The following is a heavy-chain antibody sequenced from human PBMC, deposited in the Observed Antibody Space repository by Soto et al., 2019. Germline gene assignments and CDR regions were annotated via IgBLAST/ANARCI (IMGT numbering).Heavy chain of an antibody. J-gene: IGHJ6*02. V-gene: IGHV4-39*01. CDR1: GGSIGSSSYY. CDR2: IYYSGST. Sequence: SETLSLTCTVSGGSIGSSSYYWGWIRQPPGKGLEWIGSIYYSGSTYYNPSLKSRVTISVDTSKNQFSLKLSSVTAADTAVYYCASLANSGSYYYYYGMDVWGQGTTVTVS. CDR3: ASLANSGSYYYYYGMDV. D-gene: IGHD1-26*01.